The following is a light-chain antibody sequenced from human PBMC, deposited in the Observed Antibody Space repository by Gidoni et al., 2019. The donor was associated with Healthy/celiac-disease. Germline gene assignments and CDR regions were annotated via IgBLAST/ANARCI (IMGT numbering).Light chain of an antibody. Sequence: SYELTQPPSVSVSPGQTARTTCSGEALPKQYAYWYQQKPGQAPVLVIYNDSERPSGIPERFSGSSSGTTVTLTISGVQAEDEADYYCQSADSSTGWVCGGGTKLTVL. CDR3: QSADSSTGWV. J-gene: IGLJ3*02. CDR1: ALPKQY. CDR2: NDS. V-gene: IGLV3-25*03.